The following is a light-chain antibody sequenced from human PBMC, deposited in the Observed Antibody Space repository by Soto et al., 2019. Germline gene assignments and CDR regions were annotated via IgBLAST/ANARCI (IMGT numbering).Light chain of an antibody. J-gene: IGKJ2*01. V-gene: IGKV3-15*01. CDR1: QSVASN. CDR2: GAS. Sequence: EIVMTQSPASLSVSPGDGATLSCRASQSVASNVAWYQQKPGQGPRLLIHGASTRAVGVPARCSGSGAGTDFTLTISRLQSEDFAVSYCQQYHNWPPQYTFGQGTKLQIK. CDR3: QQYHNWPPQYT.